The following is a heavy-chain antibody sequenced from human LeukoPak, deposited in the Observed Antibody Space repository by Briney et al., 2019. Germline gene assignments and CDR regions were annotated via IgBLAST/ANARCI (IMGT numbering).Heavy chain of an antibody. J-gene: IGHJ4*02. Sequence: SSETLSLTCYLYGGSFSGYYWSWIRQSPGKGLEWIGEINQIGNTNYIPSLKSRLTISIDTSNNQFSLNLTSVTAADTGVYYCARIRRPLRGYFDHWGQGTLVT. V-gene: IGHV4-34*01. CDR2: INQIGNT. D-gene: IGHD3-16*01. CDR3: ARIRRPLRGYFDH. CDR1: GGSFSGYY.